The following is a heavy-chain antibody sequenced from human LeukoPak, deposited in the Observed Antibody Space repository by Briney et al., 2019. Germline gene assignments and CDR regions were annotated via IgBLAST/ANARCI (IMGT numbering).Heavy chain of an antibody. CDR1: GGSISSGGYY. V-gene: IGHV4-31*03. CDR3: ARDGRYCSTTSCQGWFDP. Sequence: PSETLSLTCSVSGGSISSGGYYWNWIRQHPGTGLEWIGYIYHSGSTNYNPSLKSRVTISVDTSKNQFSLKLNSVTAADTAVYYCARDGRYCSTTSCQGWFDPWGQGTLVTVSS. D-gene: IGHD2-2*01. CDR2: IYHSGST. J-gene: IGHJ5*02.